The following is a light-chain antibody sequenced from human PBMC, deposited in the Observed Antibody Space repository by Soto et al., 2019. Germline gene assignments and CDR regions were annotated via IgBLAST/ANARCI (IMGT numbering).Light chain of an antibody. J-gene: IGKJ1*01. CDR3: QQYDSSPWT. V-gene: IGKV3-20*01. CDR2: GAS. Sequence: EIVLTQSPGTLSLSPGERATLSCRASQSVSSSYLAWYQQKPGQAPRLLIYGASSRATGIPDRFSGSGSGTDLTLPISRLEPEDFAVYYCQQYDSSPWTFGQGTKVEIK. CDR1: QSVSSSY.